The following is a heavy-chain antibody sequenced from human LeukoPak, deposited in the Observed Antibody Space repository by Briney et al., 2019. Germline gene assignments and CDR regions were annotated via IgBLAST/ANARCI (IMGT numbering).Heavy chain of an antibody. Sequence: GGSLRLSCAASGFTFSSYSMNWVRQAPGKGLEWVSSISSSSSYIYYADSVKGRFTISRDSAKNSLYLQMNSLRAEDTAVYYCARDFFGTVGATQGFDYWGQGTLVTVSS. V-gene: IGHV3-21*01. CDR3: ARDFFGTVGATQGFDY. J-gene: IGHJ4*02. CDR1: GFTFSSYS. D-gene: IGHD1-26*01. CDR2: ISSSSSYI.